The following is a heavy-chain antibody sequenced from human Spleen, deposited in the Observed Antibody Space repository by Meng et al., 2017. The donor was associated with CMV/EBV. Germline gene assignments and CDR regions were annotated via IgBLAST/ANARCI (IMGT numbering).Heavy chain of an antibody. CDR2: ISGYNDNT. J-gene: IGHJ5*02. Sequence: ASVKVSCKASGYTFTSYGITWVRQAPGQGLEWMGWISGYNDNTNLIQKFQGRVTMTTDTSTSTAYMELTNLLSDDTAVYYCARGDYDFHTWGQGTLVTVSS. V-gene: IGHV1-18*01. CDR3: ARGDYDFHT. CDR1: GYTFTSYG. D-gene: IGHD3-3*01.